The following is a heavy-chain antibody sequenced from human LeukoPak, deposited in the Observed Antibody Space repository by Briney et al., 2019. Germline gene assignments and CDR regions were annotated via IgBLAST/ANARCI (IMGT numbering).Heavy chain of an antibody. D-gene: IGHD3-3*01. V-gene: IGHV3-9*01. Sequence: GRSLRLSCAASGFTFDDYAMHWVRQAPGKGLEWVSGISWNSGSIGYADSVKGRFTISRDNAKNSLYLQMNSLRAEDTAVYYCARDTGNDFWSGYSPYYYYGMDVWGQGTTVTVS. CDR3: ARDTGNDFWSGYSPYYYYGMDV. CDR2: ISWNSGSI. CDR1: GFTFDDYA. J-gene: IGHJ6*02.